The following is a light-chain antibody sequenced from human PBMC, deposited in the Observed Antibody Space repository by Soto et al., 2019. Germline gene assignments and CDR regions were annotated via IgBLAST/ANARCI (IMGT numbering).Light chain of an antibody. CDR1: NSNIGTNT. J-gene: IGLJ2*01. V-gene: IGLV1-44*01. CDR3: AAWDDSLSGVV. Sequence: QAVVTQPPSASGTPGQRVAISCSGSNSNIGTNTVNWYQHVPGAAPKLVIYSDNQRPSGVPDRFSGSKSGTSASLAISGLLSEDEADYYCAAWDDSLSGVVFGGGTKLTVL. CDR2: SDN.